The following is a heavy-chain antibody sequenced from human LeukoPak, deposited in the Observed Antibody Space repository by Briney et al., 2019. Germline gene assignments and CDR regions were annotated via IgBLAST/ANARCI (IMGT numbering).Heavy chain of an antibody. D-gene: IGHD3-22*01. CDR3: ARSRPHYYDSSGYYSVGYYFDY. Sequence: SETLSLTCTVSGGSISSYYWSWIRQPPGKGLEWIGYIYYSGSTNYNPSLKSRVTISVDTSKNQFSPKLSSVTAADTAVYYCARSRPHYYDSSGYYSVGYYFDYWGQGTLVTVSS. CDR2: IYYSGST. J-gene: IGHJ4*02. CDR1: GGSISSYY. V-gene: IGHV4-59*01.